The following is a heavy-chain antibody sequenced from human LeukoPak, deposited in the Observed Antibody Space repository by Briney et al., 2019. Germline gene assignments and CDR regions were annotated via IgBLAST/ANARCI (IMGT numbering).Heavy chain of an antibody. CDR2: FDPEDGET. CDR3: ATTTPAVAGLTEAFDI. J-gene: IGHJ3*02. CDR1: GYTLTELS. D-gene: IGHD6-19*01. Sequence: ASVKVSCKVSGYTLTELSMHWVRQAPGKGLEWMGGFDPEDGETIYAQKFQGRVTMTEDTSTDTAYMELSSLRSEDTAVYYCATTTPAVAGLTEAFDIWGQGTMVTVSS. V-gene: IGHV1-24*01.